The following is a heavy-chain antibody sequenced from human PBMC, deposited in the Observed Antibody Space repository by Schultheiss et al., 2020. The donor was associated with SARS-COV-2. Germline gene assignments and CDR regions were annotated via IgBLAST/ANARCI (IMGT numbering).Heavy chain of an antibody. CDR3: AKQDGGYSYGCLDY. Sequence: GGSLRLSCAASGFTFSSYAMHWVRQAPGKGLEWVSYISSSSSTIYYADSVKGRFTISRENAKNSLYLQMNSLRAGDTAVYYCAKQDGGYSYGCLDYWGQGTLVTVSS. D-gene: IGHD5-18*01. CDR1: GFTFSSYA. CDR2: ISSSSSTI. V-gene: IGHV3-48*01. J-gene: IGHJ4*02.